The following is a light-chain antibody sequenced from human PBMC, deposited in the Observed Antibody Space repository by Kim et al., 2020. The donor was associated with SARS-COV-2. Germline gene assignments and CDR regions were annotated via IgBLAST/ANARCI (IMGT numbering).Light chain of an antibody. V-gene: IGKV1-5*03. CDR1: QSISSW. CDR3: QQYNRYST. Sequence: SASVGDRVTITCRASQSISSWLAWYQQKPGKAPKLLIYKASSLESGVPSRFSGSGFGTEFTLTISSLQPDDFAAYYCQQYNRYSTFGGGTKVDIK. J-gene: IGKJ4*01. CDR2: KAS.